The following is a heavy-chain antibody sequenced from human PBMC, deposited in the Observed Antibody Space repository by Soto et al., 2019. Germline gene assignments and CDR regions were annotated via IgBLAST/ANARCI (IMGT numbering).Heavy chain of an antibody. CDR3: ARGATAGIRAFDI. CDR1: AFTFSSYW. CDR2: IKQDGSEK. Sequence: EVQLVESGGGLVQPGGSLRLSCAASAFTFSSYWMNWVRQAPGKGLEWVANIKQDGSEKYYMDSMEGRFTISRDNAKNSLYLQMNSLRAEDTAVYYCARGATAGIRAFDIWGQGTMVTVSS. V-gene: IGHV3-7*01. J-gene: IGHJ3*02. D-gene: IGHD2-2*02.